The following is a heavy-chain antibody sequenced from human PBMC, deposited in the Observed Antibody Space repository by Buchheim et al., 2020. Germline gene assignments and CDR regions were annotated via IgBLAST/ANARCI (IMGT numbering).Heavy chain of an antibody. D-gene: IGHD7-27*01. J-gene: IGHJ4*02. CDR3: AAQSTLGRTVADY. CDR1: GESFSAYY. V-gene: IGHV4-34*01. CDR2: INHSGST. Sequence: QVRLQQWGAGLLKPSEILSLTCAVFGESFSAYYWSWIRQPPGKGLEWIGEINHSGSTNYNPSLKSRVTISVDTSKNQFSLKLTSLTAADTAVYYCAAQSTLGRTVADYWGQGTL.